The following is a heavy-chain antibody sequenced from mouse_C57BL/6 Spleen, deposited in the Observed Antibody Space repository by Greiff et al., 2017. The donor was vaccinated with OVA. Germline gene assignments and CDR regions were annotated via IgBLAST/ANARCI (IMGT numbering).Heavy chain of an antibody. CDR3: AREGTPGYFDY. Sequence: VQLQQSGPELVKPGASVKISCKASGYAFSSSWMNWVKQRPGKGLEWTGRIYPGDGDTNYNGKFKGKATLTADKSSSTAYMQLSSLTSEDSAVYFCAREGTPGYFDYWGQGTTLTVSS. CDR1: GYAFSSSW. V-gene: IGHV1-82*01. CDR2: IYPGDGDT. J-gene: IGHJ2*01.